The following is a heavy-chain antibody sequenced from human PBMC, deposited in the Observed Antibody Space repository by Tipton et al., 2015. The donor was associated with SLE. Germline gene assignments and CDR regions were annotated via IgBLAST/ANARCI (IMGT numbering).Heavy chain of an antibody. CDR1: GYSFTNYW. V-gene: IGHV5-51*01. J-gene: IGHJ3*02. D-gene: IGHD6-13*01. CDR3: ARRGFTGGRATGYSSSWYTGDAFDI. Sequence: VQLVQSGAEVKKPGESLKISCKGSGYSFTNYWIGWVRQMPGKGLEWMGIIYPGDSDTRYSPSFQGQVTISADKSISTAYLQWSSLKASDTAMYYCARRGFTGGRATGYSSSWYTGDAFDIWGQGTMVTVSS. CDR2: IYPGDSDT.